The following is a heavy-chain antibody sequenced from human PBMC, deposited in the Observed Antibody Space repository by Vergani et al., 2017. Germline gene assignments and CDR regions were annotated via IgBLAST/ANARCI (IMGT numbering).Heavy chain of an antibody. V-gene: IGHV3-15*01. Sequence: EVQLVESGGGLVKPGGSLRLSCAASGFTFSNAWMSWVCQAPGKGLEWVGRIKSKTDGGTTDYAAPVKGRFTISRDDSKNTLYLQMNSLKTEDTAVYYCTTSGYDGFWFDYWGQGTLVTVSS. D-gene: IGHD5-12*01. CDR3: TTSGYDGFWFDY. J-gene: IGHJ4*02. CDR1: GFTFSNAW. CDR2: IKSKTDGGTT.